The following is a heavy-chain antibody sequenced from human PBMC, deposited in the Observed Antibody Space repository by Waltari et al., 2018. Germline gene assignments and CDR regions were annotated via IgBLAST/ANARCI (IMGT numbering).Heavy chain of an antibody. Sequence: QVQLVQSGAEVKKPGASVKVSCKASGYTFTSYDINWERQATGQGLEWLVWMNPNSGNTGYAQKFQGRVTITRNTSISTAYRELSSLRSEDTAVYYGARGKTYYDYIGGSYLLYYFDYGGQGTLVTVSS. CDR2: MNPNSGNT. D-gene: IGHD3-16*02. CDR3: ARGKTYYDYIGGSYLLYYFDY. J-gene: IGHJ4*02. V-gene: IGHV1-8*03. CDR1: GYTFTSYD.